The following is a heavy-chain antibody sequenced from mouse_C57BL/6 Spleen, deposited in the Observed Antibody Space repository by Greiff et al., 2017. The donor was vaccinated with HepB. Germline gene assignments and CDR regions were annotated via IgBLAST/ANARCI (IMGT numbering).Heavy chain of an antibody. CDR2: INPSSGYT. CDR3: ARSIDGYFDY. CDR1: GYTFTSYW. V-gene: IGHV1-7*01. D-gene: IGHD2-3*01. J-gene: IGHJ2*01. Sequence: QVQLQQSGAELAKPGASVKLSCKASGYTFTSYWMHWVKQRPGQGLEWIGYINPSSGYTKYNQKFKDKATLTADKSYITAYMQLSSLTYEDSAVYYCARSIDGYFDYWGQGTTLTVSS.